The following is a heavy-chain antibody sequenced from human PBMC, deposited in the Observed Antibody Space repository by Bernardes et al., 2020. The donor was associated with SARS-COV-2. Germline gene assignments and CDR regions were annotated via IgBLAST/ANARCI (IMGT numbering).Heavy chain of an antibody. V-gene: IGHV4-59*01. CDR2: IYFTGRT. D-gene: IGHD3-22*01. CDR3: ARGYAYYYDTTGNYPYVSFDI. J-gene: IGHJ3*02. CDR1: GDSLTRNY. Sequence: LSPTCAVAGDSLTRNYRGWVRQPPSKGLDWIGDIYFTGRTNYNPSLKSRVTISVDTSKKVFSLNLRSVAAADTAVYYCARGYAYYYDTTGNYPYVSFDIWGQGTTVTVSS.